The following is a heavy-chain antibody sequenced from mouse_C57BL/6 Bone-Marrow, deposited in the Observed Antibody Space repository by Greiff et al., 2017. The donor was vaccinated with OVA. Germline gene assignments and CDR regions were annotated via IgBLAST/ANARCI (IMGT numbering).Heavy chain of an antibody. V-gene: IGHV1-72*01. J-gene: IGHJ1*03. CDR3: AIGLIYCYGSRWYFDV. D-gene: IGHD1-1*01. CDR1: GYTFTSYW. Sequence: QVQLQQPGAELVKPGASVKLSCKASGYTFTSYWMHWVKQRPGRGLEWIGRIDPNSGGTKYNEKFKSKATLTVDKPSSTAYMQLSSLTSEDSAVYYCAIGLIYCYGSRWYFDVWGTGTTVTVSS. CDR2: IDPNSGGT.